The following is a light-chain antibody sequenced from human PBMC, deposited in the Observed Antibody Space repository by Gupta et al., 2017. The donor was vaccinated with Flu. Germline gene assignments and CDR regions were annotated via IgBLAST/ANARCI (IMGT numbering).Light chain of an antibody. J-gene: IGLJ3*02. CDR1: SSNIGGNS. CDR2: RND. V-gene: IGLV1-44*01. Sequence: QSVLTQPPSASGTPGQRVTISCSGSSSNIGGNSVHWYQQVPGTSPKPLIYRNDQRPSVVTDRFSCSTSGTYASPPTSGLQSDDEADDYCEDWDASINAFVFGGGTKLTVL. CDR3: EDWDASINAFV.